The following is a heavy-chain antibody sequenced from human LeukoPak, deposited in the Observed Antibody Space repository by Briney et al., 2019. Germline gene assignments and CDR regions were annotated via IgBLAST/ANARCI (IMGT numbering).Heavy chain of an antibody. J-gene: IGHJ3*01. CDR3: AREMSGSNDAFDV. V-gene: IGHV3-13*01. D-gene: IGHD3-10*01. CDR1: GFTLSSYD. CDR2: IYKTGEA. Sequence: GGSLRLSCVASGFTLSSYDMHWVRQTTGESLEWVSIIYKTGEAFYPDSVKGRFTISREGAKNSLYLQMNSLRAGDTAVYYCAREMSGSNDAFDVWGQGTMVTV.